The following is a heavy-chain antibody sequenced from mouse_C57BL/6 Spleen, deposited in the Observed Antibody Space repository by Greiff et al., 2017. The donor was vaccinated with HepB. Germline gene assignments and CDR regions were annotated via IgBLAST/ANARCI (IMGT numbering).Heavy chain of an antibody. V-gene: IGHV1-54*01. CDR2: INPGSGGT. CDR1: GYAFTNYL. D-gene: IGHD2-4*01. CDR3: ARPYDYGPYAMDY. J-gene: IGHJ4*01. Sequence: VQLQQSGAELVRPGTSVKVSCKASGYAFTNYLIEWVKQRPGQGLEWIGVINPGSGGTNYNEKFKGKATLTADKSSSTAYMQLSSLTSEDSAVYFCARPYDYGPYAMDYWGQGTSVTVSS.